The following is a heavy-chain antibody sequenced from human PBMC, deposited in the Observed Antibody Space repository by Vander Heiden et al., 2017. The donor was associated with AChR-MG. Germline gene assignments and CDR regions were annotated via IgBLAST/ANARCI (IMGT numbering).Heavy chain of an antibody. J-gene: IGHJ5*02. V-gene: IGHV1-8*01. CDR1: GYTFTSYD. Sequence: QVQLVQSGAEVKKPGASVKVSCKASGYTFTSYDINWVRQATGQGLEWMGWMNPNSGNTGYAQKFQGRVTMTRNTSISTAYMELSSLRSEDTAVYYCARAGPGYISYHNWFDPWGQGTLVTVSS. CDR2: MNPNSGNT. D-gene: IGHD5-18*01. CDR3: ARAGPGYISYHNWFDP.